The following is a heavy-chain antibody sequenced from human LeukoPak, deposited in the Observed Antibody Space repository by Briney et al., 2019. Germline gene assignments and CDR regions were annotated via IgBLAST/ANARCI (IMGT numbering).Heavy chain of an antibody. CDR3: ARGNYGDYVGWGPDY. D-gene: IGHD4-17*01. V-gene: IGHV1-2*04. CDR2: INPNSGGT. CDR1: GYTFTGYY. J-gene: IGHJ4*02. Sequence: ASVKVSCKASGYTFTGYYMHWVRQAPRQGLEWMGWINPNSGGTNYAQKFQGWVTMTRDTSISTAYMELSRLRSDDTAVYYCARGNYGDYVGWGPDYWGQGTLVTVSS.